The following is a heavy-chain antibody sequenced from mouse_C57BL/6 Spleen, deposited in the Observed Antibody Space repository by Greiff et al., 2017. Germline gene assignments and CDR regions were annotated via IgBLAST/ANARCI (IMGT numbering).Heavy chain of an antibody. CDR3: AIALYGDYAMDY. CDR2: IHPSDSDT. CDR1: GYTFTSYW. Sequence: QVQLKQPGAELVKPGASVKVSCKASGYTFTSYWMHWVKQRPGQGLEWIGRIHPSDSDTNYNQKFKGKATLTVDKSSSTAYMQLSSLTSEDSAVYYCAIALYGDYAMDYWGQGTSVTVSS. J-gene: IGHJ4*01. D-gene: IGHD1-1*02. V-gene: IGHV1-74*01.